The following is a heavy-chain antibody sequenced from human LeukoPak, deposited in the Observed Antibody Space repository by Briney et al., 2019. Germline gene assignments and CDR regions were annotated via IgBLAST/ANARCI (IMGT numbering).Heavy chain of an antibody. CDR2: IIPILGIA. D-gene: IGHD2-8*02. V-gene: IGHV1-69*04. Sequence: SVKVSCKASGGTFSSYAISWVRQAPGQGLEWMGRIIPILGIANYAQKFQGRVTITADKSTSTAYMELSSLRSEDTAVYYCARDLEMYCGNSGRYWFDPWGQGTLVTVSS. J-gene: IGHJ5*02. CDR1: GGTFSSYA. CDR3: ARDLEMYCGNSGRYWFDP.